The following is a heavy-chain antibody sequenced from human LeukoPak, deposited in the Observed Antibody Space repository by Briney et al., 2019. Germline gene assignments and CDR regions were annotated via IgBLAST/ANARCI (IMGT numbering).Heavy chain of an antibody. J-gene: IGHJ4*02. CDR3: ARYYYGSGSSPLDY. CDR2: INHSGST. V-gene: IGHV4-34*01. Sequence: SETLSLTCAVYGGSFSGYYWSWIRQPPGKGLEWIGEINHSGSTNYNPSLKSRVTISVDTSKNQFSLKLSSVTAADTAVYYCARYYYGSGSSPLDYWGQGTLVTVSS. D-gene: IGHD3-10*01. CDR1: GGSFSGYY.